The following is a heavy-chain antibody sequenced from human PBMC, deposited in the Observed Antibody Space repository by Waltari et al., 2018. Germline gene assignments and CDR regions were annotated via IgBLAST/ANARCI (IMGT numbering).Heavy chain of an antibody. D-gene: IGHD2-2*01. V-gene: IGHV4-34*01. CDR3: ARERRYCSSTSCYSYYYYGMDV. Sequence: QVQLQQWGAGLLKPSETLSLTCAVYGGSFSGYYWSWIRQPPGKGLAWIGEINHSGSTNYNPSLKSRVTISVDTSKNQFSLKLSSVTAADTAVYYCARERRYCSSTSCYSYYYYGMDVWGQGTTVTVSS. CDR2: INHSGST. CDR1: GGSFSGYY. J-gene: IGHJ6*02.